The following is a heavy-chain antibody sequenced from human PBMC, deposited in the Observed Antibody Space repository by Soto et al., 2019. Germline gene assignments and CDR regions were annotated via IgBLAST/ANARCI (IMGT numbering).Heavy chain of an antibody. V-gene: IGHV3-30-3*01. D-gene: IGHD3-22*01. Sequence: PGGSLRLSCAASGFTFSGYAMHWVRQAPGKGLEWVAVISYDGSNKYYADSVKGRFTISRDNSKNTLYLQMNSLRAEDTAVYYCARDRYYYDSSGYYSSNYYYGMDVWGQGTTVTVSS. J-gene: IGHJ6*02. CDR1: GFTFSGYA. CDR2: ISYDGSNK. CDR3: ARDRYYYDSSGYYSSNYYYGMDV.